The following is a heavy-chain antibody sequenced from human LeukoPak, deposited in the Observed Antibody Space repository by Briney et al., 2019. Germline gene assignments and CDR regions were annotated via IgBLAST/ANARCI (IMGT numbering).Heavy chain of an antibody. D-gene: IGHD5-18*01. CDR2: ISPSGGST. J-gene: IGHJ4*02. Sequence: ASVKVSCKAFGYTFTSNYMHWVRQAPGQGPEWMGVISPSGGSTTYAQKFQGRVTLTRDMSTSTDYLELSSLRSDDTAVYYCARETGYAYGRAPLDYWGQGTLVTVSS. V-gene: IGHV1-46*01. CDR3: ARETGYAYGRAPLDY. CDR1: GYTFTSNY.